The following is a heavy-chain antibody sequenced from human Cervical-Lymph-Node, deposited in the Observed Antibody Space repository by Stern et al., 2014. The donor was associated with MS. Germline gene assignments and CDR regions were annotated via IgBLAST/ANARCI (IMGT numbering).Heavy chain of an antibody. Sequence: QMQLVQSGAEVKKPGSSVKVSCKASGGTFSNYAISWVRQAPGQGLEWMGWIFPMFGKASYAQKFQGRVTIPADESTSTPYMELSSLRSEATAVYYCASLLGRIAVASVDYWGQGTLVTVSS. D-gene: IGHD6-19*01. CDR1: GGTFSNYA. J-gene: IGHJ4*02. CDR2: IFPMFGKA. CDR3: ASLLGRIAVASVDY. V-gene: IGHV1-69*01.